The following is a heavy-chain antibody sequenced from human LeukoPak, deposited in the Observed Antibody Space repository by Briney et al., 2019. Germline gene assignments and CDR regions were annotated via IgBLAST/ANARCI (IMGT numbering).Heavy chain of an antibody. CDR2: IKQDGSEK. J-gene: IGHJ3*02. V-gene: IGHV3-7*01. D-gene: IGHD6-13*01. CDR3: ARRGAGSSWYAAFDI. CDR1: GFTFSSYW. Sequence: GGSLRLSCAASGFTFSSYWMSWVRQAPGKGLEWVANIKQDGSEKYYVDSVKGRFTISRDNAKNSLYLQMNSLRAEDTAVYYCARRGAGSSWYAAFDIWGQGTMVTVSS.